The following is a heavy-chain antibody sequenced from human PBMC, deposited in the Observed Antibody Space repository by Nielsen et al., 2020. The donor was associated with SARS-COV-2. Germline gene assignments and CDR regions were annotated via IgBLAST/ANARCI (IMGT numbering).Heavy chain of an antibody. D-gene: IGHD7-27*01. V-gene: IGHV1-2*06. CDR2: INPNSGGI. CDR3: ATGEATDDAFDI. Sequence: ASVKVSCKASGYTFTGYYMHWVRQAPGQGLEWMGRINPNSGGINYAQKFQGRVTMTRDTSISTAYMELSRLRSDDTAVYYCATGEATDDAFDIWGQGTMVTVSS. CDR1: GYTFTGYY. J-gene: IGHJ3*02.